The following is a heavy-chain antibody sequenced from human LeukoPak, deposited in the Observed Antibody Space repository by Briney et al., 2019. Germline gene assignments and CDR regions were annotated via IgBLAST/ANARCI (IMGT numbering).Heavy chain of an antibody. D-gene: IGHD2-15*01. CDR1: GDSVSSNSAA. CDR3: ARSPLGYCSGGSCAGGRWFDP. V-gene: IGHV6-1*01. J-gene: IGHJ5*02. CDR2: TYYRSKWYN. Sequence: SQTLSLTCAISGDSVSSNSAAWNWIRQSPSRGLEWLGRTYYRSKWYNDYAVSVKSRITVNPDTSKNQFSLQLNSVTPEDTAVYYCARSPLGYCSGGSCAGGRWFDPWGQGTLVTVSS.